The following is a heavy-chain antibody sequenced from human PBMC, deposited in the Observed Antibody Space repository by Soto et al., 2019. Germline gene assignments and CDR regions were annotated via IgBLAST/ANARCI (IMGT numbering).Heavy chain of an antibody. D-gene: IGHD6-6*01. J-gene: IGHJ6*02. CDR3: AREGISSSSQSYYYYGMDV. CDR2: INPNGGGT. Sequence: ASVKVSCKASGYTFTGYYMHWVRQAPGQGLEWMGWINPNGGGTNYAQKFQGWVTMTRDTSISTAYMELSRLGSDDTAVYYCAREGISSSSQSYYYYGMDVWGQGTTVTVSS. V-gene: IGHV1-2*04. CDR1: GYTFTGYY.